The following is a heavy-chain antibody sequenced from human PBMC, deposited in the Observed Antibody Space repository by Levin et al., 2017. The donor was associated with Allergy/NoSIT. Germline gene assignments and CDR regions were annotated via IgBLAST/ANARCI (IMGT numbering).Heavy chain of an antibody. D-gene: IGHD6-19*01. CDR2: ISHDGNTK. CDR3: AKRGVAGTWSCDS. V-gene: IGHV3-30*18. J-gene: IGHJ4*02. Sequence: PGGSLRLSCAASGFTFSSDGMHWVRQAPGKGLEWVAVISHDGNTKYYADSVKGRFTISRDNSKNTLYLQMSSLRAEDTAVYYCAKRGVAGTWSCDSWGQGTLVTVSS. CDR1: GFTFSSDG.